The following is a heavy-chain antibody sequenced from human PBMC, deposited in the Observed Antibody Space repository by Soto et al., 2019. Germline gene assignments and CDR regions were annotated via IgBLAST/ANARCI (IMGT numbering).Heavy chain of an antibody. CDR3: ARESNSGDYALSEFDY. V-gene: IGHV3-21*01. CDR1: GFTFSSYS. Sequence: EVQLVESGGGLVKPGGSLRLSCAASGFTFSSYSMNWVRQAPGKGLEWVSSISSSSSYIYYADSVKGRFTISRDNAKNSLYLQMNSLRAEDTAVYYCARESNSGDYALSEFDYWGQGTLVTVSS. J-gene: IGHJ4*02. CDR2: ISSSSSYI. D-gene: IGHD4-17*01.